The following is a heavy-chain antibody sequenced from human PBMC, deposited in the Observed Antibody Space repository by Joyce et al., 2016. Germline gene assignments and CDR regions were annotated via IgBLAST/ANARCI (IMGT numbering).Heavy chain of an antibody. CDR1: GFTFTNYC. Sequence: EVQLVESGGGLLQPGGSLRLPCAASGFTFTNYCMQWVRQAQGKGLVWVARVDSDGSGTSYADSVKGRFTISRENAKNMVYLQMNSLRIEDTAVYYCGSVFEYWGRGALVTVSS. V-gene: IGHV3-74*01. CDR3: GSVFEY. CDR2: VDSDGSGT. J-gene: IGHJ4*02.